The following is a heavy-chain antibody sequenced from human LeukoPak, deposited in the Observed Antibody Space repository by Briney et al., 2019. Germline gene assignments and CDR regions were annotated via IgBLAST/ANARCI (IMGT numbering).Heavy chain of an antibody. CDR1: GGSINSYY. D-gene: IGHD6-13*01. V-gene: IGHV4-59*08. CDR2: IYYTGST. CDR3: ARTPIWQQLVPTFFDY. Sequence: SETLSLTCTVSGGSINSYYWSWIRKPPGKGLEWNGFIYYTGSTHYTSSLKSRVTESVDTSKNQFSLKLSAVTAADTAVYYCARTPIWQQLVPTFFDYWGQGTLVTVSS. J-gene: IGHJ4*02.